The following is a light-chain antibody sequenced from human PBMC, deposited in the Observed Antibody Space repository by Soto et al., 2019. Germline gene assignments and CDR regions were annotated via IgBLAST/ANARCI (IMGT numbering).Light chain of an antibody. Sequence: EIVVTQSPDTLSVSPGERATISCRTSQCFRSNLAWYQQKPGQAPRLLIYGASTRATDIPVRFSGSGSGTEFTLTISSLQSEDFAVYFCQQYNNWPPTWTFGQGTKVDIK. CDR2: GAS. CDR3: QQYNNWPPTWT. V-gene: IGKV3-15*01. J-gene: IGKJ1*01. CDR1: QCFRSN.